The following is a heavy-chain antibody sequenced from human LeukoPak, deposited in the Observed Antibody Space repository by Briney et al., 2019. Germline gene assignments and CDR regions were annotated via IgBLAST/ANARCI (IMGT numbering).Heavy chain of an antibody. D-gene: IGHD6-19*01. Sequence: GGSLRLSCAASGFTFGYYGMNWVRQAPGKGLEWISYISSGSGTIYYADSVKGRFSVSRDDAKSSLYLQVNSLRVEDTAVYYCARVASAWADDYWGQGALVTVSS. CDR2: ISSGSGTI. J-gene: IGHJ4*02. V-gene: IGHV3-48*01. CDR3: ARVASAWADDY. CDR1: GFTFGYYG.